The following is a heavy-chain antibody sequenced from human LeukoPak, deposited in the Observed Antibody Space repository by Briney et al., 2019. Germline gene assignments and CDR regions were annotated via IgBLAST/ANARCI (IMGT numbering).Heavy chain of an antibody. D-gene: IGHD2-21*02. CDR2: INPSGST. CDR1: GGSFSGYY. J-gene: IGHJ4*02. Sequence: KSSETVSLTCTVFGGSFSGYYWSWIRQPPDKGLEWIGEINPSGSTNYNPSLKTRVTISTDTSKNHFSLNLNSVTAADTGVYYCVRGSRVYCGGDCYYYWGQGTLVTVSS. V-gene: IGHV4-34*01. CDR3: VRGSRVYCGGDCYYY.